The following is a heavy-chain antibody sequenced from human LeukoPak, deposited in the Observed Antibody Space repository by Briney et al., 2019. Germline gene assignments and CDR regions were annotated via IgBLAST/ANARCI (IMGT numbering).Heavy chain of an antibody. V-gene: IGHV3-30-3*01. J-gene: IGHJ4*02. CDR3: ARGAGYCSSTNCHLWFDY. Sequence: GGSLRLSCAASGFTFSTYAIHWVRQAPGKGLEWVAVISYDGSNEYYADSVKGRFTISRDNSKNSLYLQMNSLRAEDTAVYYCARGAGYCSSTNCHLWFDYWGQGALVTVSS. CDR2: ISYDGSNE. CDR1: GFTFSTYA. D-gene: IGHD2-2*01.